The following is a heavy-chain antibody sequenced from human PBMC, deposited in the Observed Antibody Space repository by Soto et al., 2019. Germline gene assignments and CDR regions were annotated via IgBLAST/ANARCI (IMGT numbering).Heavy chain of an antibody. D-gene: IGHD3-16*01. V-gene: IGHV4-59*01. J-gene: IGHJ6*02. CDR3: ARAGGRSYYYYYGMDV. Sequence: SEPLSLTCTVSGGSISSYYWSWIRQPPGKGLEWIGYIYYSGSTNYNPSLKSRVTISVDTSKNQFSLKLSSVTAADTAVYYCARAGGRSYYYYYGMDVWGQGTTVTVSS. CDR2: IYYSGST. CDR1: GGSISSYY.